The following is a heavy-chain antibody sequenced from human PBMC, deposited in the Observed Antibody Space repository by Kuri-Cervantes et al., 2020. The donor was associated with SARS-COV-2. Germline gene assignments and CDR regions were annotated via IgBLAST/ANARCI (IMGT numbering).Heavy chain of an antibody. V-gene: IGHV1-69*13. Sequence: SVKVSCKASGGNFSGEVVSWVRQAPGQGLEWMGGFIPMSGTSNYTQKFQGRLTISADEYTNTAYMELSGLRSEDTAVYYCARAVGNFDFWGQGTLVTVSS. CDR3: ARAVGNFDF. CDR1: GGNFSGEV. CDR2: FIPMSGTS. D-gene: IGHD1-14*01. J-gene: IGHJ4*02.